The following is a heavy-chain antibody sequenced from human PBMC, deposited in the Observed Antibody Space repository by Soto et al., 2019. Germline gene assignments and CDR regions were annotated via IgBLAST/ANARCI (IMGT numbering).Heavy chain of an antibody. CDR2: ISSSGNYI. J-gene: IGHJ5*02. Sequence: EVQLVESGGGLVQRGGSLRLSCAASGFTSGFIFSSYSMNWVRQAPGKGLEWVSSISSSGNYIFYADSVKGRFTISRDNAKNSLYLQMNSLRAEDTAVYYCARGDWFDPWGQGTLVTVSS. V-gene: IGHV3-21*01. CDR1: GFTSGFIFSSYS. CDR3: ARGDWFDP.